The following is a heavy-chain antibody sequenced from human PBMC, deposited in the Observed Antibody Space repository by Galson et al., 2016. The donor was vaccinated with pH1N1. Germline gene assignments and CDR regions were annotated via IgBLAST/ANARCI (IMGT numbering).Heavy chain of an antibody. J-gene: IGHJ4*02. CDR2: IIPIFGTT. Sequence: SVKVSCKVSEGTFTSSTITWVRHAPGQGLEWVGDIIPIFGTTTYALKFQGRVTLTADGSLHTAFMELSGLTSQDTAVYYCARGGYCSGGSCYDVFDYWGQGTLVTVS. CDR3: ARGGYCSGGSCYDVFDY. V-gene: IGHV1-69*13. CDR1: EGTFTSST. D-gene: IGHD2-15*01.